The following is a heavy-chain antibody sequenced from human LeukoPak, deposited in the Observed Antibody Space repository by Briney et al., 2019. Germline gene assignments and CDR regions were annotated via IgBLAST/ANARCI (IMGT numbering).Heavy chain of an antibody. D-gene: IGHD3-3*01. CDR2: MSDIGPNT. V-gene: IGHV3-23*01. CDR1: GFTVTEYA. CDR3: ARRLSLRFDAFAV. Sequence: GGSPRLSCAASGFTVTEYAMTWIRQSPGKGLEWVSSMSDIGPNTYYADSVKGRSTISRDTSKNTLLLQMNSLRADDTALYFCARRLSLRFDAFAVWGPGTVVTVSS. J-gene: IGHJ3*01.